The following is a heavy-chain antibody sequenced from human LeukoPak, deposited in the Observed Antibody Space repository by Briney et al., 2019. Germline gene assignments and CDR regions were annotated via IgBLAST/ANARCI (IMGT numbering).Heavy chain of an antibody. CDR1: GYTFTSSN. Sequence: ASVKVPCKASGYTFTSSNLAWVRQAPGQGLEWMGWINPNSGGTNYAQKFQGRVTMTRDTSISTAYMELSRLRSDDTAVYYCARDLSSWNWFDPWGQGTLVTVSS. J-gene: IGHJ5*02. D-gene: IGHD6-19*01. V-gene: IGHV1-2*02. CDR3: ARDLSSWNWFDP. CDR2: INPNSGGT.